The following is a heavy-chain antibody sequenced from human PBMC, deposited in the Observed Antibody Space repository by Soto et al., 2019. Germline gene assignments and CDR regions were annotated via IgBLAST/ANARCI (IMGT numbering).Heavy chain of an antibody. Sequence: QVQLVESGGGVVHPGRSLSLSCAGSGFMFSNNGMHWVRRAPGKGLEWVAFISYDGSETFYADSVKGRFTISRDNSKSTVVLDISRLKNEDTAVYYCAITSVADASFDYWGQGTLVTVSS. D-gene: IGHD4-4*01. CDR3: AITSVADASFDY. CDR1: GFMFSNNG. CDR2: ISYDGSET. V-gene: IGHV3-30*03. J-gene: IGHJ4*02.